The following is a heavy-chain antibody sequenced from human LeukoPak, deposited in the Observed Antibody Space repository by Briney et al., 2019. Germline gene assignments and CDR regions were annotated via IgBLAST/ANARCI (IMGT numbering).Heavy chain of an antibody. CDR1: GFTVGTDF. J-gene: IGHJ4*02. CDR3: ARGDFEY. Sequence: PGGSLRLSCAAPGFTVGTDFVSWVRQAPGRGLEWVSIIFSGGSTYYADSVKGRFTISRDSSRNTAYLQMSSLRAEDTAVYYCARGDFEYWGQGTLVTVSS. V-gene: IGHV3-66*01. CDR2: IFSGGST.